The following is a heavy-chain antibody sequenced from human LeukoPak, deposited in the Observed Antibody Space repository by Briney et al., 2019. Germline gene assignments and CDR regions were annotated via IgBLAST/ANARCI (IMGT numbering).Heavy chain of an antibody. Sequence: GESLRISCQGFGYPFTTSWIGWVRQLPGKGLEWTAIIYAGNSDAKYSPSFQGQVSISADKSISTAYLQWSSLKASDTAMYYCARHDYGSLRDYYYYGMDVWGQGTTVTVSS. J-gene: IGHJ6*02. CDR2: IYAGNSDA. D-gene: IGHD4-17*01. CDR3: ARHDYGSLRDYYYYGMDV. V-gene: IGHV5-51*01. CDR1: GYPFTTSW.